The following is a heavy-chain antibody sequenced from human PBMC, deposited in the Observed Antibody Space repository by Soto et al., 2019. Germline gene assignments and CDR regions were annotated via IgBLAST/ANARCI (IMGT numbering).Heavy chain of an antibody. V-gene: IGHV1-46*01. CDR2: INPSGGST. D-gene: IGHD3-10*01. CDR3: ARERIGSGSYHYYYGMDV. Sequence: GASVKVSCKASGYTFTSYYMHWVRQAPGQGLEWMGIINPSGGSTSYAQKFQGRVTMTRDTSTSTVYMELSSLRSEDTAVYYCARERIGSGSYHYYYGMDVWGQGTTVTVSS. J-gene: IGHJ6*02. CDR1: GYTFTSYY.